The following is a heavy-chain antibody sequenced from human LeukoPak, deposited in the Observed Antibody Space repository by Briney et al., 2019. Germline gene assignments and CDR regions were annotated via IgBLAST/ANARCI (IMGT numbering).Heavy chain of an antibody. CDR2: INPNSGGT. J-gene: IGHJ3*02. V-gene: IGHV1-2*02. CDR3: AREVAARRNDAFDI. D-gene: IGHD6-6*01. Sequence: RASVKVSCKASGYTFTGYYMHWVRQAPGQGLEWMGWINPNSGGTNYAQKFQGRVTMTRDTSISTAYMELSRLRSDDTAVYYCAREVAARRNDAFDIWGQGTMVTVSS. CDR1: GYTFTGYY.